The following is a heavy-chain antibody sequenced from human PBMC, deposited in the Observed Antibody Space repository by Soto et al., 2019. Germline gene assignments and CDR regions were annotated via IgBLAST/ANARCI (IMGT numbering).Heavy chain of an antibody. D-gene: IGHD2-15*01. CDR3: ARVYCSGGSCYYYYGMDV. V-gene: IGHV1-3*01. CDR2: INAGNGNT. CDR1: GYTFTSYA. J-gene: IGHJ6*02. Sequence: QVQLVQSGAEVKKPGASAKVSCKASGYTFTSYAMHWVRQAPGQRLEWMGWINAGNGNTKYSQKFQGRVTITRDTSASTAYMELSSLRSEDTAVYYCARVYCSGGSCYYYYGMDVWGQGTTVTVSS.